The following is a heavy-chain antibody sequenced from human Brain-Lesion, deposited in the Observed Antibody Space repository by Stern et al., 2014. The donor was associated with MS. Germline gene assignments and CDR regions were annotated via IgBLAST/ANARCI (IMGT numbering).Heavy chain of an antibody. J-gene: IGHJ5*02. CDR2: INGDGSRT. CDR1: GFTFSTYW. Sequence: EVQLVESGGDLVQPGGSLRLSCTASGFTFSTYWMHWVRQAPGKGLVWVSRINGDGSRTSYADSVKGRFTIYRDNAKNTLYVQMNSLRVEDTAVYYCARAHVDTWDWFDPWGQGTLVTVSS. V-gene: IGHV3-74*02. D-gene: IGHD5-18*01. CDR3: ARAHVDTWDWFDP.